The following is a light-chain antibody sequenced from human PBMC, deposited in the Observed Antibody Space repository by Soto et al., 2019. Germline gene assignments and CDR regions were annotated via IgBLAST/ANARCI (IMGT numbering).Light chain of an antibody. V-gene: IGKV3-20*01. CDR2: GAS. CDR1: QSVSSSY. Sequence: EIVLTQSPGNLPLSPGERATLSCRASQSVSSSYLAWYQQKPGQAPRLLIYGASSRATGIPDRFSGSGSGTDFTLTISRLEPEDFAVYYCQQYGSSPTTFGQGTKVDIK. J-gene: IGKJ1*01. CDR3: QQYGSSPTT.